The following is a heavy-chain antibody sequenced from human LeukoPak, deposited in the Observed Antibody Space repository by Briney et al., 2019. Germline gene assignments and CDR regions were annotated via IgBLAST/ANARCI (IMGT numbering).Heavy chain of an antibody. CDR3: ARVRKEGYYYYMDV. J-gene: IGHJ6*03. V-gene: IGHV4-38-2*02. CDR1: AYSISSGYY. Sequence: SETLSLTCTVSAYSISSGYYWGWIRQPPGKGLEWIGSIYHSGSTYYNPSLTSRVTISVDTSKNKFSLKLSSVTAADTGVYYCARVRKEGYYYYMDVWGKGTTVTVSS. CDR2: IYHSGST.